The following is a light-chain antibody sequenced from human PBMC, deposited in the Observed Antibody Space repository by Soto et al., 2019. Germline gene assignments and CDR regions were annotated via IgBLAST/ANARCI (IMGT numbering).Light chain of an antibody. V-gene: IGKV3-20*01. CDR3: QQYGSSPQT. Sequence: EIVLPQYPGTLFLSPGARATLSCRASQSVSSSYLAWYQQKPGQAPRLLIYGASSRATGIPDRFSGSGSGTDFTLTISRLEPEDFAVYYCQQYGSSPQTFGQGTKVDIK. J-gene: IGKJ1*01. CDR1: QSVSSSY. CDR2: GAS.